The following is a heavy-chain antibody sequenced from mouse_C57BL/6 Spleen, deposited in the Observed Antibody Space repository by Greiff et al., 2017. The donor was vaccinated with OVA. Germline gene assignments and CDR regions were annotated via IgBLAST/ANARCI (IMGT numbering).Heavy chain of an antibody. Sequence: QVQLKQPGAELVKPGASVKMSCKASGYTFTSYWITWVKQRPGQGLEWIGDIYPGSGSTNYNEKFKSKATLTVDTSSRTAYMQLSSLTSEDAAVYYCASLYYSNWFAYWGQGTLVTVSA. J-gene: IGHJ3*01. D-gene: IGHD2-5*01. CDR3: ASLYYSNWFAY. CDR1: GYTFTSYW. V-gene: IGHV1-55*01. CDR2: IYPGSGST.